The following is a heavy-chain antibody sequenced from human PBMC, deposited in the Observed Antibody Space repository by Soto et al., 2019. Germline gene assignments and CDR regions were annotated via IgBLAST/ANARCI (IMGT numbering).Heavy chain of an antibody. D-gene: IGHD2-21*02. CDR2: IYYSGST. CDR3: ARSISDPRFDY. J-gene: IGHJ4*02. Sequence: SETLSLTCTVSGGSISSYYWSWIRQPPGKGLEWIGYIYYSGSTNYNPSLKSRVTISVDTSKNQFSLKLSSVTAADTAVYYCARSISDPRFDYWGQGTLVTVSS. CDR1: GGSISSYY. V-gene: IGHV4-59*01.